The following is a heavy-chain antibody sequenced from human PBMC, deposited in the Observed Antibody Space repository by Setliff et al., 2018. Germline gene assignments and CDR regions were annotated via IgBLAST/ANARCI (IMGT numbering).Heavy chain of an antibody. V-gene: IGHV1-18*01. CDR3: SRLVRYCTTTTCQRASGAEL. CDR2: ISAYTGNT. D-gene: IGHD2-8*01. J-gene: IGHJ4*02. Sequence: ASVKVSCKSSGGTFSSSGITWVRQAPGQGLEWMGWISAYTGNTNYAQKLQGRVTMTTDTSTNTAYMELRSLTSDDTAVYFCSRLVRYCTTTTCQRASGAELWGQGTLVTVSS. CDR1: GGTFSSSG.